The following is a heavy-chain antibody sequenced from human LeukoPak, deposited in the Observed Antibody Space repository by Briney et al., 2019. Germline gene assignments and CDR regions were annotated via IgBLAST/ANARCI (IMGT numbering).Heavy chain of an antibody. CDR1: GYTLTELS. CDR2: FDPEDGET. CDR3: ATWGDGDYYFDY. Sequence: ASAKVSCTVSGYTLTELSMHWVRQAPGKGLEWMGGFDPEDGETIYAQKFQGRVTMTEDTSTDTAYMELSSLRSEDTAVYYCATWGDGDYYFDYWGQGTLVTVSS. V-gene: IGHV1-24*01. J-gene: IGHJ4*02. D-gene: IGHD4-17*01.